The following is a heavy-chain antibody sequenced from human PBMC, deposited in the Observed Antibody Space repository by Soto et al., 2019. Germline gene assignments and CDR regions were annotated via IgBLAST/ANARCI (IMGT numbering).Heavy chain of an antibody. CDR2: INAGKGNT. D-gene: IGHD3-22*01. V-gene: IGHV1-3*01. J-gene: IGHJ4*02. CDR3: ARDYYYDSSGHFDY. CDR1: GYSFTSYS. Sequence: ASVKVSCKASGYSFTSYSMHWVRQAPGQGLEWMGWINAGKGNTKYSQKFQGRVTITRDTSASTAYMELSSLRSEDTAVYYCARDYYYDSSGHFDYWGQGTLVTVSS.